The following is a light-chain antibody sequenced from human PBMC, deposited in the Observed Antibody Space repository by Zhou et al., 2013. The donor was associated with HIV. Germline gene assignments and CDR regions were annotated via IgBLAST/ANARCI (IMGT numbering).Light chain of an antibody. J-gene: IGKJ5*01. CDR2: DAS. CDR3: QQYDNLLS. CDR1: QGIGNY. Sequence: DILMTQSPSFLSASVGDRVTISCQASQGIGNYLSWYQQKPGKAPKLLIYDASNLETGVPSRFSGSGSGTDFTFTISSLQPEDIATYYCQQYDNLLSFGQGHDWXLN. V-gene: IGKV1-33*01.